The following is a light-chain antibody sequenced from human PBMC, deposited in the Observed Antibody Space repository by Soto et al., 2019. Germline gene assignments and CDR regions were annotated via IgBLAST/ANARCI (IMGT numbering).Light chain of an antibody. CDR3: QQRISWPLT. V-gene: IGKV3-11*01. CDR2: DAT. J-gene: IGKJ4*01. CDR1: QSVGSY. Sequence: EIVLTQSPATLSLSPGERATLSCRASQSVGSYLAWFQQKPGQAPRLLIYDATNRATGIPARFNGSGSGTDFTLTISSLEPEDFAVYYCQQRISWPLTFGGGTKVEIK.